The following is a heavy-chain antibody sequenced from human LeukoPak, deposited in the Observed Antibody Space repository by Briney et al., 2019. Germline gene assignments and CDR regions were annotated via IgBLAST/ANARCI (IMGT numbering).Heavy chain of an antibody. CDR2: IYYSGST. CDR1: GGSISNSNYY. D-gene: IGHD4-17*01. V-gene: IGHV4-39*07. Sequence: PSETLSLTCTVSGGSISNSNYYWAWIRQPPGKGLEWIGSIYYSGSTYYNPSLKSRVTMSVDTSRNQFSLKLNSVTAADTAVYYCARDPRDPYGDLAYWGQGTRVTVSS. CDR3: ARDPRDPYGDLAY. J-gene: IGHJ4*02.